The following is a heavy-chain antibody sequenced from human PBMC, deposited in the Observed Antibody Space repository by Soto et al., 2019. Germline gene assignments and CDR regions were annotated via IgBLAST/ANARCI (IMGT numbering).Heavy chain of an antibody. Sequence: SQTLSLTCAISGDGVSSNSAAWNWIRQSPSRGLEWLGRTYYRSKWYNDYAVSVKSRITINPDTSKNQFSLQLNSVTPEDTAVYYCARDIEFYSSGWYYFDYWGQGTLVTVSS. J-gene: IGHJ4*02. CDR2: TYYRSKWYN. CDR3: ARDIEFYSSGWYYFDY. CDR1: GDGVSSNSAA. D-gene: IGHD6-19*01. V-gene: IGHV6-1*01.